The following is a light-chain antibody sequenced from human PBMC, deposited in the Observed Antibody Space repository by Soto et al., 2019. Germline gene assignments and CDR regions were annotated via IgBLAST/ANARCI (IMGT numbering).Light chain of an antibody. CDR2: GAS. V-gene: IGKV3-15*01. J-gene: IGKJ1*01. CDR1: QSVSSK. Sequence: EIVMTQSPATLSVSPGEGATLSCRARQSVSSKLAWYQQKPGQAPRLLIYGASTRATGIPARFSGSGSGTEFTLIISSLQSEDSAVYYCQQYNSWLWTFGQGTKVEIK. CDR3: QQYNSWLWT.